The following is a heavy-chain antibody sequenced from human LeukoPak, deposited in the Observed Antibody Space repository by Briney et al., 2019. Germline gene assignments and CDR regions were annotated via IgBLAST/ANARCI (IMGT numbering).Heavy chain of an antibody. V-gene: IGHV1-2*02. J-gene: IGHJ4*02. CDR1: GYTFTGYY. CDR3: ARDSRDGSGSYFHFDY. Sequence: HGASVKVSCKASGYTFTGYYMHWVRQAPGQGLEWMGWINPNSGGTNYAQKFQGRVTMTRDTSISTAYMELSRLRSDDTAVYYCARDSRDGSGSYFHFDYWGQGTLVTVSS. CDR2: INPNSGGT. D-gene: IGHD3-10*01.